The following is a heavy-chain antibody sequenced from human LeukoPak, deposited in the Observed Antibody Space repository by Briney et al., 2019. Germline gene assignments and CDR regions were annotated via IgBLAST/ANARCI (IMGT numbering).Heavy chain of an antibody. V-gene: IGHV4-59*08. D-gene: IGHD4-17*01. Sequence: PSETLSLTCTVSGGSISSYYWSWIRQPPGKGLEWIGDVFYSGSNNYNPSLKSRLTISLDTSKNQFSLNLRSVTPTETAMYYCARRNTADASIDFWGQGTLVTASS. CDR1: GGSISSYY. J-gene: IGHJ4*02. CDR3: ARRNTADASIDF. CDR2: VFYSGSN.